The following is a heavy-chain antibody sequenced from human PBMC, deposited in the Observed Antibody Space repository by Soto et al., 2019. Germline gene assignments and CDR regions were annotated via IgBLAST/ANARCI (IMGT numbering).Heavy chain of an antibody. CDR1: GYTFTRNA. J-gene: IGHJ4*02. CDR3: ARSESDYSTFDY. V-gene: IGHV1-3*01. D-gene: IGHD3-3*01. CDR2: IKAGNGDT. Sequence: QVQLVQSGAEVKKPGASVKVSCKASGYTFTRNASHWVRQAPGQRLEWIGRIKAGNGDTKYSQKVQDRVTITRDTTASAAYMEMSTLGSEAASVYYCARSESDYSTFDYWGQGTLVTVSS.